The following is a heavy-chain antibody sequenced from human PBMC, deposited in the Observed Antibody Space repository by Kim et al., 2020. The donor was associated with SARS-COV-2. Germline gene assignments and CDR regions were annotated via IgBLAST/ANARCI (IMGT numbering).Heavy chain of an antibody. CDR3: ARDLHKYTGYEDWFDP. V-gene: IGHV4-31*03. D-gene: IGHD5-12*01. Sequence: SETLSLTCTVSGGSISSGDYYWSWIRQHPGKGLEWIGYIYYSGSTYYNPSLKSRVTISVDTSKNQFSLKLSSVTAADTAVYHCARDLHKYTGYEDWFDPWGQGTLVTVSS. J-gene: IGHJ5*02. CDR1: GGSISSGDYY. CDR2: IYYSGST.